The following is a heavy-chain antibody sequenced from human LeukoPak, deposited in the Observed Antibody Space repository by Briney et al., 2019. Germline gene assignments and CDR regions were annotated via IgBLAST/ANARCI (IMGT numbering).Heavy chain of an antibody. CDR2: ISSGSSYI. D-gene: IGHD5-12*01. J-gene: IGHJ4*02. CDR1: GFTFSSYS. CDR3: ARDGGYGVCDY. V-gene: IGHV3-21*01. Sequence: GGSLRLSCAASGFTFSSYSMSWVRQAPGKGLEWVSSISSGSSYIYYADSVKGRFTISRDNAKNSLYLQMNSLRAEDTAVYYCARDGGYGVCDYWGQGTLVTVSS.